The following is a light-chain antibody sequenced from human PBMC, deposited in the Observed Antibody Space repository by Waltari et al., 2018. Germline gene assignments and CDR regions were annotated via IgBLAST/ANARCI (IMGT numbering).Light chain of an antibody. CDR1: QSLLYSSNNKNY. Sequence: DIVMTQSPDSLAVSLGERATINCKSSQSLLYSSNNKNYLAWYQQKPGQPPKLLTSWASTRESGVPDRFSGSGSGTDFTLTISSLQSEDVAVYYCQQYYSTPRTFGQGTKVEIK. V-gene: IGKV4-1*01. CDR2: WAS. CDR3: QQYYSTPRT. J-gene: IGKJ1*01.